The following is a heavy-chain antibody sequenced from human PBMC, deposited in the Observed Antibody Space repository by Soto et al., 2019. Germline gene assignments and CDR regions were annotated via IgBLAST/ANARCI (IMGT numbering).Heavy chain of an antibody. CDR2: IFYSGTT. Sequence: QVQLQESGPGLVKPSQTLSLTCTVSGGSISSGGYYWTWIRQHPGKGLEWIGYIFYSGTTYHNPSLKSRVTITVDTSKNHCSLKLRSVTAADTAVYYCARDPDYGEPQWDYWSQGSLVTVCS. J-gene: IGHJ4*02. CDR1: GGSISSGGYY. CDR3: ARDPDYGEPQWDY. D-gene: IGHD4-17*01. V-gene: IGHV4-31*03.